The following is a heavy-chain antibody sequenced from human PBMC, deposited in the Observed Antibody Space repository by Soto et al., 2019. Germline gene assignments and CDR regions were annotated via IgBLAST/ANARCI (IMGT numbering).Heavy chain of an antibody. V-gene: IGHV4-59*01. CDR1: GGSISSYY. D-gene: IGHD2-15*01. CDR3: AGDTVVAASFLGMDV. CDR2: IYYSGST. J-gene: IGHJ6*02. Sequence: QVQLQESGPGLVKPSETLSLTCTVSGGSISSYYWSWSRQLPGKGLEWIGCIYYSGSTNYNPSLKSRVTISGDTSKNQFSLKLSSVTAADTAVYYCAGDTVVAASFLGMDVWGQGTTVTVSS.